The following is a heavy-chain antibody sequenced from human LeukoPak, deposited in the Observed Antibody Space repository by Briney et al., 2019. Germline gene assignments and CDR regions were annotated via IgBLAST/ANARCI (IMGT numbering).Heavy chain of an antibody. V-gene: IGHV4-31*03. Sequence: SQTLSLTCTVSGGSISSGGYYWSWIRQHPGKGLEWIGYIYYSGSTYYNPSLKSRVTISVDTSENQFSLKLSSVTAADTAVYYCARWISSSWFFDYWGQGTLVTVSS. D-gene: IGHD6-13*01. J-gene: IGHJ4*02. CDR2: IYYSGST. CDR1: GGSISSGGYY. CDR3: ARWISSSWFFDY.